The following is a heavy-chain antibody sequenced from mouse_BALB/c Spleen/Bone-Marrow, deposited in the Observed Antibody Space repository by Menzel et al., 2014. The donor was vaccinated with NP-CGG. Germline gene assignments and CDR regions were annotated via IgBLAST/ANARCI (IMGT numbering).Heavy chain of an antibody. J-gene: IGHJ2*01. CDR1: GYTFTSYW. V-gene: IGHV1-7*01. CDR3: ARGATVVARYFDS. Sequence: QVQLQQSGAELAKPGASVMMSCKASGYTFTSYWMHWVKQRPGQALEWIGYINPSTGYTEFNQKFKDKATLTADKSSSTAYMHLGSLTSEDSAVYYCARGATVVARYFDSWGQGTTLTVSS. CDR2: INPSTGYT. D-gene: IGHD1-1*01.